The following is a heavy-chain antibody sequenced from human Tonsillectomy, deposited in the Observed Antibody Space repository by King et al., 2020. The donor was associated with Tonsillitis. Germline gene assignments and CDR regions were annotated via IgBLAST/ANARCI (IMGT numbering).Heavy chain of an antibody. V-gene: IGHV1-2*02. CDR2: INPSSGGT. CDR1: GYTFTGYY. Sequence: VQLVESGAEEKKPGASVKVSCKASGYTFTGYYMYWLRQAPGQGLEWMEWINPSSGGTNFAQKFQGRVTMTRDTSISTAFMELSRLESDDTAVYHCAGGRGATTVTYSDYWGQGTLVTVSS. CDR3: AGGRGATTVTYSDY. J-gene: IGHJ4*02. D-gene: IGHD4-17*01.